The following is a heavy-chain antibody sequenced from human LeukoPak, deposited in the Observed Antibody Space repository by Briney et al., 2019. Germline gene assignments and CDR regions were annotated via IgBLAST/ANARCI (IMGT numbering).Heavy chain of an antibody. Sequence: GGSLRLSCADSGLSFKSAWMSWIRQAPGKGLEWVGRIKSKTDGGTTDYAAPVKGRFTISRDDSKNTLYLQMNNLKTEDTAVYYCASSWARWGQGTLVTVAS. CDR3: ASSWAR. V-gene: IGHV3-15*01. J-gene: IGHJ4*02. CDR2: IKSKTDGGTT. D-gene: IGHD3-16*01. CDR1: GLSFKSAW.